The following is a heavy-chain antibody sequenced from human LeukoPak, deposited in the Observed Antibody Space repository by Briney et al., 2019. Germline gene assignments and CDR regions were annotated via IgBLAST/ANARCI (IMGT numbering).Heavy chain of an antibody. V-gene: IGHV3-21*01. CDR3: ARVRCSGGSCRYYFDH. CDR2: ISSSSSYI. D-gene: IGHD2-15*01. Sequence: GGSLRLSCAASGFTFSSYSMNWVRQAPGKGLELVSSISSSSSYIYYADSVKGRFTISRDNAKNSLYLQMNSLRAEDTAVYSCARVRCSGGSCRYYFDHWGQGTLVTVSS. CDR1: GFTFSSYS. J-gene: IGHJ4*02.